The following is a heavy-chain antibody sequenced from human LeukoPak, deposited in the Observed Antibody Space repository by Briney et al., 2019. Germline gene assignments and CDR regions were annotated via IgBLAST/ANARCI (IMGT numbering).Heavy chain of an antibody. Sequence: PSETLSLTCTVSGGSISSYYWSWIRQPPGKGLEWIGYIYYSGSTNYNPSLKSRVTISVDTSKNQFSLKLSSVTAADTAVYYCARDHDFDWLFWGQGTLVTVSS. CDR1: GGSISSYY. V-gene: IGHV4-59*12. CDR2: IYYSGST. J-gene: IGHJ4*02. CDR3: ARDHDFDWLF. D-gene: IGHD3-9*01.